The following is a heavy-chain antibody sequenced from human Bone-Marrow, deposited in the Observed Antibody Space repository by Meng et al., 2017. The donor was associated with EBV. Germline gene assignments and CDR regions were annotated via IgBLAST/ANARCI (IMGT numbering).Heavy chain of an antibody. CDR3: VFLAGVVAVAGDFDY. CDR1: GYTCTSYD. D-gene: IGHD6-19*01. J-gene: IGHJ4*02. CDR2: MNPNSGNT. V-gene: IGHV1-8*01. Sequence: VQSGAEVGKPGASGKFFWKAYGYTCTSYDINWVRQATGQGLEWMGWMNPNSGNTGSAQKFQGRVTMTRNTSISTAYMELSSLRSEDTAVYYCVFLAGVVAVAGDFDYWGQGTLVTVSS.